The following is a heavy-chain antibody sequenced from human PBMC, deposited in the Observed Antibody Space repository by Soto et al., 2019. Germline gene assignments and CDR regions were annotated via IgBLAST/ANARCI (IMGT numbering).Heavy chain of an antibody. CDR2: ISENGDRQ. V-gene: IGHV3-30-3*01. Sequence: GSLRLSCTASGLTFTSSSFHWVRQAPGKGLEWVAVISENGDRQYSTESVRGRFLISRDSSKNTVYLQMNSLRPEDTGVYFCARRLATTVSALGYWGQGALVTVSS. D-gene: IGHD4-17*01. CDR1: GLTFTSSS. CDR3: ARRLATTVSALGY. J-gene: IGHJ4*02.